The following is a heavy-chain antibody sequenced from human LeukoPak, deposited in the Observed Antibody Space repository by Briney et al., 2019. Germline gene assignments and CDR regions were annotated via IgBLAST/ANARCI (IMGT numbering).Heavy chain of an antibody. CDR3: ARGSPSLLVAFDI. CDR2: IYYSGST. D-gene: IGHD1-26*01. CDR1: GGSISSYY. V-gene: IGHV4-59*01. J-gene: IGHJ3*02. Sequence: SETLSLTCTVSGGSISSYYWSWIRQPPGKGLEWIGYIYYSGSTNYNPSLKSRVTISVDTSKNQFSLKLSSVTAADTAVYYCARGSPSLLVAFDIWGQRTMVTVSS.